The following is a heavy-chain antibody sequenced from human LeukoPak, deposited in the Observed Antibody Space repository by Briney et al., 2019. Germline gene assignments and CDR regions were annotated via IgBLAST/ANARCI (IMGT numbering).Heavy chain of an antibody. CDR3: ARLSTVTTSFDY. V-gene: IGHV4-4*07. J-gene: IGHJ4*02. CDR2: IYTSGTT. D-gene: IGHD4-17*01. CDR1: GGSISSYY. Sequence: SETLSLTCTVSGGSISSYYWSWIRQPAGKGLEWIGRIYTSGTTHYNPSLKSRVTMSVDTSKNQFSLKLSTVTAADTAVYYCARLSTVTTSFDYWGQGTLVTVSS.